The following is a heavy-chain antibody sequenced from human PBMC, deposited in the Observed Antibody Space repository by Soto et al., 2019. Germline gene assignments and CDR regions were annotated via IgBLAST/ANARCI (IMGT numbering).Heavy chain of an antibody. CDR1: GVTFSSYA. D-gene: IGHD2-15*01. CDR2: IIPIFGTA. Sequence: ASVKVSCKASGVTFSSYAISWVRQAPGQGLEWMGGIIPIFGTANYAQKFQGRVTITADESTSTAYMELSSLRSEDTAVYYCAREFSVVGYCSGGSCYSYYFDYWGQGTLVTVSS. J-gene: IGHJ4*02. CDR3: AREFSVVGYCSGGSCYSYYFDY. V-gene: IGHV1-69*13.